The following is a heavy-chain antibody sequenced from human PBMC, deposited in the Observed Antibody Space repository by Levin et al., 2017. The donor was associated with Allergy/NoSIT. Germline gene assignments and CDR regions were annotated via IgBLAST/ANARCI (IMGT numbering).Heavy chain of an antibody. CDR3: ARLCGFKSGNCDY. V-gene: IGHV3-66*04. CDR1: GVTVSSNY. Sequence: TGGSLRLSCAASGVTVSSNYMSWVRQAPGKGLEWVSVIYSGGGTYYADSVKGRFTISRDISKNTLYLQMNSLRAEDTAVYYCARLCGFKSGNCDYWGQGTLVTVSS. CDR2: IYSGGGT. D-gene: IGHD3-10*01. J-gene: IGHJ4*02.